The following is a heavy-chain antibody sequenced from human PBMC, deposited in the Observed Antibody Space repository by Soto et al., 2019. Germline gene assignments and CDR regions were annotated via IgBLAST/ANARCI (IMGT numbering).Heavy chain of an antibody. Sequence: QVQLQESGPGLVKPSQTLSLTCTVSGGSISSGGYYWSWIRQHPGKGLEWIGYIYYSGSTYYNPSLKSRVTISVDTSKNQFSLKLSSVTAADTAVYYCARFQVDYYDSSGYPTTFDYWGQGTLVTVSS. CDR3: ARFQVDYYDSSGYPTTFDY. CDR2: IYYSGST. V-gene: IGHV4-31*03. CDR1: GGSISSGGYY. J-gene: IGHJ4*02. D-gene: IGHD3-22*01.